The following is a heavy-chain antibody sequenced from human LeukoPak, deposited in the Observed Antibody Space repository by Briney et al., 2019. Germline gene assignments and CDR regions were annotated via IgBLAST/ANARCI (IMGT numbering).Heavy chain of an antibody. D-gene: IGHD3-22*01. CDR1: GYTFTSYG. V-gene: IGHV1-69*13. CDR2: IIPIFGTA. J-gene: IGHJ4*02. CDR3: ARDQGYDSSGYHFDY. Sequence: GASVKVSCKASGYTFTSYGISWVRQAPGQGLEWMGGIIPIFGTANYAQKFQGRVTITADESTSTAYMELSSLRSEDTAVYYCARDQGYDSSGYHFDYWGQGTLVTVSS.